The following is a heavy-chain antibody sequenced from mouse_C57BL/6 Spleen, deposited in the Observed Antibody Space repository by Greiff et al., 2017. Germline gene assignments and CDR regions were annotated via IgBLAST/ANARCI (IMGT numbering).Heavy chain of an antibody. J-gene: IGHJ2*01. Sequence: VQLQQPGAELVMPGASVKLSCKASGYTFTSYWMHWVKQRPGQGLEWIGEIDPSDSYTNYNQKFKGKSTLTVDKSSSTAYMQLSSLTSEDSAVYYCVRRYGSSYLYFDDWGQGTTLTVSS. CDR2: IDPSDSYT. CDR1: GYTFTSYW. D-gene: IGHD1-1*01. V-gene: IGHV1-69*01. CDR3: VRRYGSSYLYFDD.